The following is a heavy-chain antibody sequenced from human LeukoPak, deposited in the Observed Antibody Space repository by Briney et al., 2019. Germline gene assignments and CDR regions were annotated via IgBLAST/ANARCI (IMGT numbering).Heavy chain of an antibody. CDR3: ARVVHYGSGPAVG. CDR2: ISSSGDTI. CDR1: GFPFSDYY. V-gene: IGHV3-11*01. J-gene: IGHJ4*02. Sequence: GGSLRLSCAASGFPFSDYYMSWIRQAPGKGLEWVSYISSSGDTIYYADSVKGRFTISKDNAKNSVHLQMNSLRAEDTAVYYCARVVHYGSGPAVGWGQGTLVTVSS. D-gene: IGHD3-10*01.